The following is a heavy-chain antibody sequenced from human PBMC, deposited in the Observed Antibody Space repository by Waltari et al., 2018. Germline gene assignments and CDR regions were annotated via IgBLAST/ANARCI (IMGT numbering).Heavy chain of an antibody. CDR3: ARDGCSGGSCYPLDY. D-gene: IGHD2-15*01. CDR1: GGSFSGYY. Sequence: QVQLQQWGAGLLKPSETLSLTCAVYGGSFSGYYWSWIRRPPGKGLEWIGEINHSGSTNYNPSLKSRVTISVDTSKNQFSLKLSSVTAADTAVYYCARDGCSGGSCYPLDYWGQGTLVTVSS. CDR2: INHSGST. V-gene: IGHV4-34*01. J-gene: IGHJ4*02.